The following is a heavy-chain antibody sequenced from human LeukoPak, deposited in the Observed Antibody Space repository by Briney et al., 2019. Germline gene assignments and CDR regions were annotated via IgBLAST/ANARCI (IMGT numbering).Heavy chain of an antibody. D-gene: IGHD3-10*01. J-gene: IGHJ4*02. CDR3: TAPPSFYYGSGSYGY. Sequence: GGSLRLSCAASGLSFSSAWMSWVRQAPGKGLEWVGRIKSKTDGETTDYAAPVKGRFTISRADSKNTLFLQMSSLKTEDTAVYYCTAPPSFYYGSGSYGYWGQGTLVTASS. CDR2: IKSKTDGETT. V-gene: IGHV3-15*01. CDR1: GLSFSSAW.